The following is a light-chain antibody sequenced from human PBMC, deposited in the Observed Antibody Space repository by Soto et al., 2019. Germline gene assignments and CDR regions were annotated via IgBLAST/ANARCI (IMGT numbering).Light chain of an antibody. Sequence: EIVRTQSPATLSLSPGERATLSCRASQSVSSKLAWYQQKPGQAPRLLIYDASTRATGVPARFSGSGSGTEFTLTISRLEPEDFEVYYCQQRSNWPITFGQGTRLEI. CDR2: DAS. CDR3: QQRSNWPIT. CDR1: QSVSSK. V-gene: IGKV3-11*01. J-gene: IGKJ5*01.